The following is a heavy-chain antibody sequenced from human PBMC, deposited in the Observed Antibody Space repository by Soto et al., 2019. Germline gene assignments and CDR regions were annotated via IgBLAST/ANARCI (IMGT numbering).Heavy chain of an antibody. CDR3: ARHGSN. J-gene: IGHJ4*02. CDR2: IYYSGIT. V-gene: IGHV4-39*01. CDR1: GVSISNSSYY. Sequence: QLQLQESGPGLVKPSETLSLTCTVSGVSISNSSYYWGWIRRPPGKGLEWIGTIYYSGITYYHPSLKSRVTISVDTSKNQFSLKLTSVTASDTAVYYCARHGSNWGQGTLVTVSS.